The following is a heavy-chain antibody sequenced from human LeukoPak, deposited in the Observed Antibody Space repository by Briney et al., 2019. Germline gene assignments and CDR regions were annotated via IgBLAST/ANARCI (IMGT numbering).Heavy chain of an antibody. D-gene: IGHD5-18*01. CDR3: ARGDTAMDYFDY. CDR1: GYTFTSYG. Sequence: ASVKVSCKASGYTFTSYGISWVRQAPGQGLEWMGWISAYNGNTNYAQKFQGRVTITADKSTSTAYMELSSLRSEDTAVYYCARGDTAMDYFDYWGQGTLVTVSS. CDR2: ISAYNGNT. J-gene: IGHJ4*02. V-gene: IGHV1-18*01.